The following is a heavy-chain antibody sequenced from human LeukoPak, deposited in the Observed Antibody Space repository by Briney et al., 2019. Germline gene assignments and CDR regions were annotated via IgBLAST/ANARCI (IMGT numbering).Heavy chain of an antibody. J-gene: IGHJ5*02. Sequence: PSETLSLTCTVSGGSISSSSYYWGCIRQPPGKGLECIGSIYYSGSTYYNPSLKSRVTISVDTSKNQFSLELSSVTAADTAVYYCARGVSSSWYEWFDPWGQGTLVTVSS. V-gene: IGHV4-39*07. D-gene: IGHD6-13*01. CDR3: ARGVSSSWYEWFDP. CDR2: IYYSGST. CDR1: GGSISSSSYY.